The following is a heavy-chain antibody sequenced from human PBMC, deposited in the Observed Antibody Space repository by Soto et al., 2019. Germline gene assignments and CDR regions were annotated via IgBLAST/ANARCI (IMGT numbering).Heavy chain of an antibody. CDR3: ARGKVVAGPSLFDY. V-gene: IGHV4-31*03. CDR2: MYYSGST. D-gene: IGHD6-19*01. CDR1: GGSISSSTSY. Sequence: SETLSLTCTVSGGSISSSTSYWGWIRQPPGKGLEWIGYMYYSGSTYYNPSLKSRLTISADTSKNQFSLKLSSVTAADTAVYYCARGKVVAGPSLFDYWGQGTLVTVSS. J-gene: IGHJ4*02.